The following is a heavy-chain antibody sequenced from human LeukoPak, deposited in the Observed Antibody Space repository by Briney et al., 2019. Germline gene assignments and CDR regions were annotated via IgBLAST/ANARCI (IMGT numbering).Heavy chain of an antibody. V-gene: IGHV3-23*01. CDR2: ISGSGASI. CDR3: AKDFKAGGYSYGLHFDY. Sequence: GGSLRLSCAASGFTFSSYAMSWVRQAPGKGLEWVSGISGSGASIYYADSVKGRFTISRDNSKNTLYLQMNSLKAEDTAVYYCAKDFKAGGYSYGLHFDYWGQGTLVTVSS. J-gene: IGHJ4*02. D-gene: IGHD5-18*01. CDR1: GFTFSSYA.